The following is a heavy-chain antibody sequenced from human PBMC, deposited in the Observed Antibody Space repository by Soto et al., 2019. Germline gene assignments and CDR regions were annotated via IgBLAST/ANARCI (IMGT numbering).Heavy chain of an antibody. D-gene: IGHD3-22*01. CDR3: ARGWGYDSNDYYYAY. V-gene: IGHV1-69*01. J-gene: IGHJ4*02. CDR1: GGTFSRHA. CDR2: IIPIFGTA. Sequence: QVQLVQSGAEVRKPGSSVKVSCKASGGTFSRHAISWVRQAPGQGLEWMGGIIPIFGTANHAQKFQGRVTIITDESTSTVSMELSSLRSEDTAMYYCARGWGYDSNDYYYAYWGQGTLVIVSP.